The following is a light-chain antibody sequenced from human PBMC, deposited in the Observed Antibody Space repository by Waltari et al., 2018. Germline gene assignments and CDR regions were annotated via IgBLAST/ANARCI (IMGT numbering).Light chain of an antibody. CDR2: EVS. CDR3: SSYAGSNTWV. V-gene: IGLV2-8*01. CDR1: SSDVGVYHY. Sequence: QSALTQPPSASGSPGQSVTISCTGTSSDVGVYHYVSCYQHHPGKAPKFMIYEVSKRPSGVPDRFSGSKSGNTASLTVSGLQAEDEADYYCSSYAGSNTWVFGGGTKLTVL. J-gene: IGLJ3*02.